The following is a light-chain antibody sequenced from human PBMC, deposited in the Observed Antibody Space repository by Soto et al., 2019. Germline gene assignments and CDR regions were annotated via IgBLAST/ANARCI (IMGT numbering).Light chain of an antibody. CDR3: QQYYRIQYT. Sequence: DIVMTQSPDSLAVSLGERATINCKSSQSVLSSSNNKNFLAWYQQKPGQSPKLLIYWASTRESGVPDRFSGSGSGTHFTLTISSLQAEDVAVYYCQQYYRIQYTFGQGTKLEIK. V-gene: IGKV4-1*01. CDR1: QSVLSSSNNKNF. CDR2: WAS. J-gene: IGKJ2*01.